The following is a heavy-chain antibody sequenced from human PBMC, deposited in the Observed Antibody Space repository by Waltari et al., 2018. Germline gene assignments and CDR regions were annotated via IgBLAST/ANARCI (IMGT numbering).Heavy chain of an antibody. Sequence: QLQLQESGPGLVKPSETLSLTCTVSGGSISSSSYSWGWIRQPPGKGLEWIGSIYYSGSTYYNPSLKSRVTISVDTSKNQFSLKLSSVTAADTAVYYCARQRGIAARPKWYFDLWGRGTLVTVSS. CDR3: ARQRGIAARPKWYFDL. D-gene: IGHD6-6*01. CDR1: GGSISSSSYS. CDR2: IYYSGST. V-gene: IGHV4-39*01. J-gene: IGHJ2*01.